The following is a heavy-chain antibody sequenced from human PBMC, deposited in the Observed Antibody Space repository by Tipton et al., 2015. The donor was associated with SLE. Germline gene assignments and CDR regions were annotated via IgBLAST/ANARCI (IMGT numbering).Heavy chain of an antibody. D-gene: IGHD3-22*01. V-gene: IGHV3-30*02. Sequence: SLRLSCAASGFTFSSYGMHWVRQAPGKGLEWVAFIRYDGRNENFADSVKGRFTISRDNSKNTLYLFMNSLRPEDTAVYYCARDREYYDSSGYQGFDPWGQGTLVTVSS. CDR2: IRYDGRNE. CDR3: ARDREYYDSSGYQGFDP. CDR1: GFTFSSYG. J-gene: IGHJ5*02.